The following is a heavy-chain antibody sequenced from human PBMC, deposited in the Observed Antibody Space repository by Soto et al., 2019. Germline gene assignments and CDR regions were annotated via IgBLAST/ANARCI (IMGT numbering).Heavy chain of an antibody. CDR1: GFTFTSSA. Sequence: ASVKVSCKASGFTFTSSAMQWVRQARGQSLEWIGWIVVGSGNTNYAQNFQGRVTITMDTSTTTAYMKLRTLTPDDTAVYYCAKNGQPPYYYYGLDVGGKGTTVTVSS. CDR3: AKNGQPPYYYYGLDV. J-gene: IGHJ6*04. V-gene: IGHV1-58*02. D-gene: IGHD2-8*01. CDR2: IVVGSGNT.